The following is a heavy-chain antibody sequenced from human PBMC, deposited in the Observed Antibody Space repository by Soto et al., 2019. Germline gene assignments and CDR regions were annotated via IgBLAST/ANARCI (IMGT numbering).Heavy chain of an antibody. V-gene: IGHV4-59*01. CDR2: IYHSGST. D-gene: IGHD6-13*01. J-gene: IGHJ4*02. CDR1: GGSITSYY. CDR3: AAAPPY. Sequence: QVQLQESGPGLVKPSETLSLTCAVSGGSITSYYWSWIRQAPGKGLEWIGYIYHSGSTDYNPSLKCQVTISLDTSKNQVSLRLPSVTPATTALNYCAAAPPYWGQGTLVTVSS.